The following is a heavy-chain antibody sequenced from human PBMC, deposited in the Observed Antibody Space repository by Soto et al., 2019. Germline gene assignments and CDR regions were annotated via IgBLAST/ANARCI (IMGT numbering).Heavy chain of an antibody. D-gene: IGHD3-3*01. CDR1: GFSLTTSGVG. CDR3: AHRILRTVFALVTTTAIYFDF. Sequence: QITLNESGPTVVKPAETLTLTCTFSGFSLTTSGVGVGWIRQSPGKAPEWLALIYWDDDKRYSASLKSRLTITKDHSKNQVVLTMASVDPADTATYYCAHRILRTVFALVTTTAIYFDFLGPGTPVVVSS. J-gene: IGHJ4*02. CDR2: IYWDDDK. V-gene: IGHV2-5*02.